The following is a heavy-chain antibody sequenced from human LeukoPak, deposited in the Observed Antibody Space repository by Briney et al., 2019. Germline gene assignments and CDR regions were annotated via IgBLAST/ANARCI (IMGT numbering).Heavy chain of an antibody. J-gene: IGHJ4*02. D-gene: IGHD2-15*01. Sequence: GASVKVSCKASGYTFTSYGISWVRQAPGQGLEWMGWISAYNGNTNYAQKLQGRVTMTTDTSTSTAYMEPRSLRSDDTAVYYCAKDLGDSCYSPLDYWGQGTLVTVSS. CDR2: ISAYNGNT. CDR1: GYTFTSYG. CDR3: AKDLGDSCYSPLDY. V-gene: IGHV1-18*01.